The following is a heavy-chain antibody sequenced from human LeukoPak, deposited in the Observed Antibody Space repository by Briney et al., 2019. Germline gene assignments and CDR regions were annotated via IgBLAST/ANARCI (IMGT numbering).Heavy chain of an antibody. CDR2: ISGSGGST. CDR3: ASIGQWLKDLDY. D-gene: IGHD6-19*01. Sequence: PGGSLRLSCAASGFTFSSYAMSWVRQAPGKGLEWVSVISGSGGSTYYADSVKGRFTISRDNAKNSLYLQMNSLRAEDTAVYYCASIGQWLKDLDYWGQGTLVTVSS. V-gene: IGHV3-23*01. J-gene: IGHJ4*02. CDR1: GFTFSSYA.